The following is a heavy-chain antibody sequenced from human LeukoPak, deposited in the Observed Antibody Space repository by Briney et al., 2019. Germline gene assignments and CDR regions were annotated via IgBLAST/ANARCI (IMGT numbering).Heavy chain of an antibody. V-gene: IGHV3-30*04. D-gene: IGHD1-26*01. J-gene: IGHJ4*02. CDR3: AVAPIAGGY. Sequence: GGSLRLSCAASGVTLSTYAMSWARQAPGRGLEREAVMSYDGSNKNYPDSVKGRFTISRDNSKNTLYLQMNSLRAEDTAVYYCAVAPIAGGYWGQGTLVTVSS. CDR2: MSYDGSNK. CDR1: GVTLSTYA.